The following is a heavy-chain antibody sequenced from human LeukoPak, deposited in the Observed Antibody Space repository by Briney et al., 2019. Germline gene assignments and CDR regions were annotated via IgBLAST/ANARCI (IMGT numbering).Heavy chain of an antibody. V-gene: IGHV3-23*01. J-gene: IGHJ5*02. CDR2: ISGSGGST. Sequence: GGSLRLSCAASGFTFSSYAMSWVRQAPGKGLEWVSAISGSGGSTYYADSVKGRFTISRDTSKNTVHLQMNSLRAEDTAVYYCARDTSGFGRFDTWGQGTLVTVSS. CDR1: GFTFSSYA. D-gene: IGHD3-22*01. CDR3: ARDTSGFGRFDT.